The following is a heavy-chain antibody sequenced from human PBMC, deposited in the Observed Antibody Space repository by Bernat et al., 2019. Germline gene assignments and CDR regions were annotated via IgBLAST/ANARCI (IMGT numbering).Heavy chain of an antibody. V-gene: IGHV4-30-4*01. J-gene: IGHJ4*02. CDR2: IYYSGST. CDR1: GGSISSGDYY. D-gene: IGHD3-3*01. Sequence: QVQLQESGPGLVKPSQTLSLTCTVSGGSISSGDYYWSWIRQPPGKGLEWIGYIYYSGSTYYNPSLKSRVTRSVDTSKNQFSLKLSSVTAADTAVYYCARAQYYDFWSGYCYGYYFDYWGQGTLVTVSS. CDR3: ARAQYYDFWSGYCYGYYFDY.